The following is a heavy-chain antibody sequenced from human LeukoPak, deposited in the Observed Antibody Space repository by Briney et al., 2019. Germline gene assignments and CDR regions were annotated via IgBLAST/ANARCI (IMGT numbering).Heavy chain of an antibody. J-gene: IGHJ6*03. D-gene: IGHD4-23*01. CDR1: GFTFSSYA. CDR2: ISGTGGST. Sequence: GGSLRLSCAASGFTFSSYAMSWVRQAPGKGLEWVSSISGTGGSTYYADSVKGRFTISRDNSKSTLYLQMNSLRVEDTAVYYCAKEGGYGGNSYYYYMDVWGKGTTVTVSS. CDR3: AKEGGYGGNSYYYYMDV. V-gene: IGHV3-23*01.